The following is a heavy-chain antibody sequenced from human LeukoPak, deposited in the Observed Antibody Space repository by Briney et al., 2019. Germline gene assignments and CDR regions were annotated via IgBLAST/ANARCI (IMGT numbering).Heavy chain of an antibody. Sequence: GGSLRLSCAASGFTFKYYMMTWVRQAPGKGLEWVSSITGSSSHLYYAASVKGRFTISRDNAKNAVYLQMNSLRGEDMAVYYCARDRTSVGVLDYWGQGTPVTVSS. J-gene: IGHJ4*02. D-gene: IGHD4-23*01. CDR1: GFTFKYYM. V-gene: IGHV3-21*01. CDR3: ARDRTSVGVLDY. CDR2: ITGSSSHL.